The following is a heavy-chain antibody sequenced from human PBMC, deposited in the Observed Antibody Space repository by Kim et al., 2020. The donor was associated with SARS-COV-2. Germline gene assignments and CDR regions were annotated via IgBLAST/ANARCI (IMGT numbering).Heavy chain of an antibody. V-gene: IGHV4-59*01. D-gene: IGHD1-7*01. CDR3: ARVEDNWNYSVV. J-gene: IGHJ6*02. Sequence: TSNPPLKSRVPISVDTAKNQFSLKLSSVTAADTAVYYCARVEDNWNYSVVWGQGTTVTVSS.